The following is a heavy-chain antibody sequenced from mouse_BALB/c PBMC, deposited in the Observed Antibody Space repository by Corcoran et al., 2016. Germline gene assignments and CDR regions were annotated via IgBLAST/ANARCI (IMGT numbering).Heavy chain of an antibody. D-gene: IGHD2-3*01. CDR2: INPYNDGT. CDR1: GYTFTSYV. V-gene: IGHV1S136*01. Sequence: EVQLQQSGPELVKPGASVKMSCKASGYTFTSYVMHWVKQKPGQGLEWIGYINPYNDGTKYNEKFKGKATLTSDKSSSTAYMELSSLTSEDSAVYYCASEGLDGSFAYWGQGTLVTVSA. CDR3: ASEGLDGSFAY. J-gene: IGHJ3*01.